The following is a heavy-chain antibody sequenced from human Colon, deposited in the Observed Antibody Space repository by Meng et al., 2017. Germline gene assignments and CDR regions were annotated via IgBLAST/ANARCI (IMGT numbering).Heavy chain of an antibody. Sequence: GESLKISCAASGCTFSDYYMSWIRQAPGKGLEWVSYISSSGSTIYYADSVKGRFTISRDNAKNSLHLQMNSLSAEDTAVYYCARINHSIAVAGTFRGYYFDYWGQGTLVTVSS. J-gene: IGHJ4*02. V-gene: IGHV3-11*04. CDR3: ARINHSIAVAGTFRGYYFDY. D-gene: IGHD6-19*01. CDR2: ISSSGSTI. CDR1: GCTFSDYY.